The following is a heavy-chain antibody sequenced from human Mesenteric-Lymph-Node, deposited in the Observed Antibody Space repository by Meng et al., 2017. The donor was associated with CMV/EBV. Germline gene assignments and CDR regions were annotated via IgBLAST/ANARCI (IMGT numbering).Heavy chain of an antibody. D-gene: IGHD2-2*02. V-gene: IGHV3-23*03. J-gene: IGHJ3*01. Sequence: GGSLRLSCAASGFTFSRYAMSWVRQAPGKGLEWVSTTYSGGTTTYLADSVKGRFTISRDNSENTLYLQMSSLRAEDTAVYYCAKDVRYCSSTSCHSNDAFDVWGQGTMVTVSS. CDR1: GFTFSRYA. CDR3: AKDVRYCSSTSCHSNDAFDV. CDR2: TYSGGTTT.